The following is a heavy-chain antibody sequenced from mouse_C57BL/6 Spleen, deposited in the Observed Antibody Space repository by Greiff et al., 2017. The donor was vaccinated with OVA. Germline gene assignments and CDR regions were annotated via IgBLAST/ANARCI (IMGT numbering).Heavy chain of an antibody. CDR1: GYAFSSSW. Sequence: VMLVESGPELVKPGASVKISCKASGYAFSSSWMNWVKQRPGKGLEWIGRIYPGDGDTNYNGKFKGKATLTADKSSSTAYMQLSSLTSEDSAVYFCARERDGYCFDYWGQGTTLTVSS. D-gene: IGHD2-3*01. CDR3: ARERDGYCFDY. J-gene: IGHJ2*01. V-gene: IGHV1-82*01. CDR2: IYPGDGDT.